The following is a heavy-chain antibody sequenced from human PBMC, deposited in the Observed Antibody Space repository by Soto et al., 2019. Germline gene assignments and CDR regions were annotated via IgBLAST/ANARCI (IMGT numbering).Heavy chain of an antibody. V-gene: IGHV4-59*12. CDR1: GGSISSYY. CDR3: AKDHTTGWLDP. J-gene: IGHJ5*02. CDR2: IYYSGANT. D-gene: IGHD1-1*01. Sequence: SETLSITCTVSGGSISSYYWSWIRQPPGKGLEWIGYIYYSGANTYYAGSVTGRFTISRDNSRNTLYLQMSSLRVEDTAVYYCAKDHTTGWLDPWGQGTLVTVYS.